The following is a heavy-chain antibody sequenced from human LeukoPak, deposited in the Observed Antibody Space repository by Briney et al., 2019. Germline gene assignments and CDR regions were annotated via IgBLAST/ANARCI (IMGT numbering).Heavy chain of an antibody. Sequence: GESLKISCKGSGYIFPSYWIGWVRQMPGKGLEWMGIIYPGDSDTRYSPSFQGQVTISADKSINTAYLQWSSLKTSDSAMYFCARSTGPTYYFDYWGQGTLVTVSS. J-gene: IGHJ4*02. CDR2: IYPGDSDT. CDR3: ARSTGPTYYFDY. CDR1: GYIFPSYW. V-gene: IGHV5-51*01. D-gene: IGHD2-2*01.